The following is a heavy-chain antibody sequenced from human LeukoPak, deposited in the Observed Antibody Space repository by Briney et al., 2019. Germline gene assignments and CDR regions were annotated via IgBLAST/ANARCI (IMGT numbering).Heavy chain of an antibody. J-gene: IGHJ4*02. CDR1: GFTFSSYW. CDR3: ARDLYGSGSYYPN. D-gene: IGHD3-10*01. V-gene: IGHV3-7*01. CDR2: IKQDGSEK. Sequence: PGGSLGLSCAASGFTFSSYWMSWVRQAPGKGLEWVANIKQDGSEKYYVDSVKGRFTISRDNAKNSLYLQMNSLRAEDTAVYYCARDLYGSGSYYPNWGQGTLVTVSS.